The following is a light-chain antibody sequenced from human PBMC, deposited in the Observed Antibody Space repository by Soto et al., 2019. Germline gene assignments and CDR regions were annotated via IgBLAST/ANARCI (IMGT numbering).Light chain of an antibody. V-gene: IGLV2-14*01. CDR3: SSYTSSSTRV. CDR2: EVS. J-gene: IGLJ3*02. CDR1: SSDVGGYNY. Sequence: ALTQPASVSGSPGQSITISCTGTSSDVGGYNYVSWYQQHPGKAPKLMIYEVSNRPSGVSNRFSGSKSGNTASLTISGLQAEDEADYYCSSYTSSSTRVFGGGTKVTV.